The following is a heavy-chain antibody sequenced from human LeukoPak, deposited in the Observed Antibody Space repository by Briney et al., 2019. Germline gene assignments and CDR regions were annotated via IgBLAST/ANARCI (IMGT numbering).Heavy chain of an antibody. J-gene: IGHJ6*03. Sequence: SVKVFCKASGGTFSSYAISWVRQAPGQGLEWMGGIIPIFGTANYAQKFQGRVTITADESTSTAYMELSSLRSEDTAVYYCARRSEPGIVVVPAAIPGGGYYYMDVWGKGTTVTVSS. V-gene: IGHV1-69*13. CDR2: IIPIFGTA. D-gene: IGHD2-2*02. CDR3: ARRSEPGIVVVPAAIPGGGYYYMDV. CDR1: GGTFSSYA.